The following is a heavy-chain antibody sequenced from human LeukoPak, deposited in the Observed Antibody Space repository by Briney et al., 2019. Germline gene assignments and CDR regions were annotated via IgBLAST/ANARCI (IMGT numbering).Heavy chain of an antibody. CDR3: ARGTRRHALVGATHPRLDY. D-gene: IGHD1-26*01. CDR1: GFTVSSNY. CDR2: IYSGGST. J-gene: IGHJ4*02. V-gene: IGHV3-53*05. Sequence: GGSLRLSCAASGFTVSSNYMSWVRQAPGKGLEWVSVIYSGGSTYYADSVKGRFTISRDNSKNTLYLQMNSLRAEDTAVYYCARGTRRHALVGATHPRLDYWGQGTLVTVSS.